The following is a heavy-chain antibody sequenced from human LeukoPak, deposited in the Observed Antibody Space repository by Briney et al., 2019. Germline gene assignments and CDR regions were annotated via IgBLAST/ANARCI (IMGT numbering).Heavy chain of an antibody. J-gene: IGHJ4*02. CDR3: ARDQTYSGSGIYTYFDY. V-gene: IGHV4-34*01. D-gene: IGHD3-10*01. Sequence: SETLSLTCAVYGGSFNGYFWSWIRQPPGKGLEWIGEINHSGSPNYNPSLKSRVTISVDTSKNQFSLKLSSVTAADTAVYYCARDQTYSGSGIYTYFDYWGQGILVTVSS. CDR1: GGSFNGYF. CDR2: INHSGSP.